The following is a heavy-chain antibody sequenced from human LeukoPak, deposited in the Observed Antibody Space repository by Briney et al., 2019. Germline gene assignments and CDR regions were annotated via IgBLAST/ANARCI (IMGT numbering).Heavy chain of an antibody. V-gene: IGHV3-66*01. Sequence: TGGSLGLSCAASGFTVSSNYMSWVRQAPGKGLEWVSVIYSGGSTYYADSVKGRFTISRDNSKNTLYLQMNSLRAEDTAVYYCARDVYKWNYGGEDGYWGQGTLVTVSS. D-gene: IGHD1-7*01. J-gene: IGHJ4*02. CDR2: IYSGGST. CDR1: GFTVSSNY. CDR3: ARDVYKWNYGGEDGY.